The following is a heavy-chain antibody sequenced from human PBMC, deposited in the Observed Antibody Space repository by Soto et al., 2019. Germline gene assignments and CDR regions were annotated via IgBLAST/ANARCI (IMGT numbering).Heavy chain of an antibody. D-gene: IGHD3-10*01. Sequence: EVQLVESGGGLVRPGGSLRLSCAASGFAFSSEWMHWVRQAPGKGPVWVSRIDPYDTGITYADSVKGRFTISRDNAKNTLYLQMNSLRAEDTAVYYCTSDTFGARDSWGQGTLVTVSS. CDR3: TSDTFGARDS. CDR1: GFAFSSEW. V-gene: IGHV3-74*03. J-gene: IGHJ4*02. CDR2: IDPYDTGI.